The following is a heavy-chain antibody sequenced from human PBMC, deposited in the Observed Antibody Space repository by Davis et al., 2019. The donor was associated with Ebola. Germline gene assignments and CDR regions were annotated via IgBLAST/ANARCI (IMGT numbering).Heavy chain of an antibody. V-gene: IGHV3-23*01. CDR3: AKDAGRAHFDY. Sequence: PGGSLRLSCAPSGFIFSKWGMTWVRQTAGKGLECVAAISMRGDSTDYADSVKGRFTMFRDNSRNKVFLQMNSLRLEDTAVYYCAKDAGRAHFDYWGQGTLVTVSS. CDR2: ISMRGDST. D-gene: IGHD1-26*01. CDR1: GFIFSKWG. J-gene: IGHJ4*02.